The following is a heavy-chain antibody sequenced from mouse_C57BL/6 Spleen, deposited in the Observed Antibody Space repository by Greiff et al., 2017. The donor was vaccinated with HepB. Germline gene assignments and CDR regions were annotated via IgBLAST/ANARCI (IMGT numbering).Heavy chain of an antibody. CDR3: AREGVFQRDGSSFMDY. CDR2: INPNNGGT. CDR1: GYTFTDYN. V-gene: IGHV1-22*01. Sequence: EVKLQQSGPELVKPGASVKMSCKASGYTFTDYNMHWVKQSHGKSLEWIGYINPNNGGTSYNQKFKGKATLTVNKSASTAYMELRSLTSEDSAVYYCAREGVFQRDGSSFMDYWGQGTSVTVSS. D-gene: IGHD1-1*01. J-gene: IGHJ4*01.